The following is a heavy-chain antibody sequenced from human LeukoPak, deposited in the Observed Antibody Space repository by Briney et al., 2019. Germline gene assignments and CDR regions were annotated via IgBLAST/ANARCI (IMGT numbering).Heavy chain of an antibody. J-gene: IGHJ4*02. V-gene: IGHV4-59*01. CDR3: ARVSSSWLLPKY. CDR1: GCSISSYY. D-gene: IGHD6-13*01. Sequence: PSETLSLTCTVSGCSISSYYWSWIRQPPGKGLEWIGYFYYTGSTNYNPSLKSRVTMSVDTSNNQFSLKLSSVTAADTAVYYCARVSSSWLLPKYWGQGTLVTVSS. CDR2: FYYTGST.